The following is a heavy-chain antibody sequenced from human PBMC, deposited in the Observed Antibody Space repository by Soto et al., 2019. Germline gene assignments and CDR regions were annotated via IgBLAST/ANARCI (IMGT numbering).Heavy chain of an antibody. CDR3: ALPSCGGDCYSPFDY. J-gene: IGHJ4*02. Sequence: EVQLLESGGGFVQPGGSLRLSCTASGVGLSTYAISWVRQDPGKGLEGVSVISGNGCKTDYADYVKGRFSIYRDKSENTVYLKMNRLRAEDTAVYYCALPSCGGDCYSPFDYWGQGTLVTVSS. CDR1: GVGLSTYA. V-gene: IGHV3-23*01. D-gene: IGHD2-21*02. CDR2: ISGNGCKT.